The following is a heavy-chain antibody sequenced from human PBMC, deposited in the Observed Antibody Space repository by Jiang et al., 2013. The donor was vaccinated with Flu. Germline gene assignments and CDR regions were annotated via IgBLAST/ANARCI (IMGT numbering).Heavy chain of an antibody. CDR3: AIADSTGLVDY. D-gene: IGHD2-8*02. V-gene: IGHV5-51*01. CDR1: GYTFSSYY. CDR2: IYPGDDET. Sequence: GAEVKKPGESLRISCKGSGYTFSSYYIVWVRQLPGKGLEWMGSIYPGDDETTYSPSFQGQVTISADKSIDTAYLQWSSLKAADTAIYYCAIADSTGLVDYWGQGTLVTVSS. J-gene: IGHJ4*02.